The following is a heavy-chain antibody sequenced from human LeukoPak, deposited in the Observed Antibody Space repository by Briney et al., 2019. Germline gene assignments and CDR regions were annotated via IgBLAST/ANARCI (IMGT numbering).Heavy chain of an antibody. CDR2: IYPGDSDT. J-gene: IGHJ5*02. V-gene: IGHV5-51*01. CDR3: ARHGIVATEVDWFDP. D-gene: IGHD5-12*01. CDR1: GYSFTSYW. Sequence: PGESLKISCKGSGYSFTSYWIGWVRQIPGKGLEWMGIIYPGDSDTRYSPSFQGQVTISADKSISTAYLQWSSLKASDTAMYYCARHGIVATEVDWFDPWGQGTLVTVSS.